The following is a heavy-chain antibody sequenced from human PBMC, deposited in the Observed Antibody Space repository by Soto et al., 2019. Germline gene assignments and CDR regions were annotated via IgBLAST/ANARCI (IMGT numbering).Heavy chain of an antibody. J-gene: IGHJ4*02. V-gene: IGHV4-39*01. Sequence: SETLSLTCTVSGGSISSSSYYWGWIRQPPGKGLEWIGSIYYSGSTYYNPSLKSRVTISVDTSKNQFSLKLSSVTAADTAVYYCARLTGVVVAATGRLDYWGQGTLVTVSS. CDR1: GGSISSSSYY. CDR3: ARLTGVVVAATGRLDY. D-gene: IGHD2-15*01. CDR2: IYYSGST.